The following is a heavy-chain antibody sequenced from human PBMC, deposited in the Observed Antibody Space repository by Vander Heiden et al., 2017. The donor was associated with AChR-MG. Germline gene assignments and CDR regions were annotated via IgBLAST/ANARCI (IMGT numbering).Heavy chain of an antibody. CDR2: IYYSGST. J-gene: IGHJ3*02. CDR1: GGSISSSSYY. CDR3: ARHSAVLRFLEWLLDAFDI. V-gene: IGHV4-39*01. Sequence: QLQLQESGPGLVKPSETLSLTCTVPGGSISSSSYYWGWIRQPPGKGLEWIGSIYYSGSTYYNPSLKSRVTISVDTSKNQFSLKLSSVTAADTAVYYCARHSAVLRFLEWLLDAFDIWGQGTMVTVSS. D-gene: IGHD3-3*01.